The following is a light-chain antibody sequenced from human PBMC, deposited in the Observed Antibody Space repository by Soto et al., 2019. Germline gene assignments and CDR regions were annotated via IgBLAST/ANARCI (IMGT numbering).Light chain of an antibody. Sequence: EIVLTQSPGTLSLSPGERATLSCRASQSVSSSYLAWYQQKPGQAPRLLIYGASSRATDIPDRFSGSGSGTDFTLTISRREPEDFAVYYCQQYGTSPPKYTFGQGTKLEIK. CDR2: GAS. J-gene: IGKJ2*01. V-gene: IGKV3-20*01. CDR3: QQYGTSPPKYT. CDR1: QSVSSSY.